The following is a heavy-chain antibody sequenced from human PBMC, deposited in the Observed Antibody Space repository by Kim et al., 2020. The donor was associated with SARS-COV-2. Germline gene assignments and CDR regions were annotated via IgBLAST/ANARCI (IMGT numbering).Heavy chain of an antibody. CDR3: ASGNYYRIDY. CDR1: GGSISSYY. Sequence: SETLSLTCTVSGGSISSYYWTWIRQPPGKGLEWIGYIYNSGSTNYNPSLKSRVTMSVDTSKNQFSLKLSSVSAAVTAVYYCASGNYYRIDYWGQGTLVTVSS. CDR2: IYNSGST. V-gene: IGHV4-59*08. J-gene: IGHJ4*02. D-gene: IGHD1-26*01.